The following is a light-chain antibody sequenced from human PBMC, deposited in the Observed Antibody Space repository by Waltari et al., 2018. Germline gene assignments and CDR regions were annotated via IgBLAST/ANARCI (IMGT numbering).Light chain of an antibody. Sequence: QSALTQPPSASGSPGQSVTISCTGSSTDVGAYNSVCWFQQHPGKAPKVMIYEVSKRPSGVPDRFSGSKSGNTASLTVSGLQAEDEADYYCSSYAGSDNLVFGGGTKLTVL. CDR1: STDVGAYNS. J-gene: IGLJ2*01. V-gene: IGLV2-8*01. CDR2: EVS. CDR3: SSYAGSDNLV.